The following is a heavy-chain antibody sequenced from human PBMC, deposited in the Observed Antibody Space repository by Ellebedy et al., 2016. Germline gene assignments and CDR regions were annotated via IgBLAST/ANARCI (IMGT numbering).Heavy chain of an antibody. CDR2: INPSGGST. CDR1: GYTFTSYY. CDR3: ARPSVSHCGGDCYSYYFDY. Sequence: ASVKVSCKASGYTFTSYYMHWVRQAPGQGLEWMGIINPSGGSTSYAQKLQGRVTMTRDTSTSTVYMELSSLRSEDTAVYYCARPSVSHCGGDCYSYYFDYWGQGTLVTVSS. J-gene: IGHJ4*02. V-gene: IGHV1-46*04. D-gene: IGHD2-21*02.